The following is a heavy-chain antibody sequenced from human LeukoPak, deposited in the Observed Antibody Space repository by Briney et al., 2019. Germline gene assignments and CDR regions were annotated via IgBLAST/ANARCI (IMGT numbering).Heavy chain of an antibody. D-gene: IGHD6-19*01. CDR1: GFTFNNYD. CDR3: AKKAVTVTGNYFDY. CDR2: IGSSGGGT. Sequence: PGGSLRLSCAASGFTFNNYDMNWVRQAPEKGLEWVSGIGSSGGGTYYADSVKGRFTISRDNSKNTLYLQMNSLRADDTAVYYCAKKAVTVTGNYFDYWGQGTLVTVSS. V-gene: IGHV3-23*01. J-gene: IGHJ4*02.